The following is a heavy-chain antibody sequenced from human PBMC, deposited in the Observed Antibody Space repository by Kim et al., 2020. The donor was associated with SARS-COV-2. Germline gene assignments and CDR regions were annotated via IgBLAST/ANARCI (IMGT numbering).Heavy chain of an antibody. D-gene: IGHD3-22*01. CDR2: IYYVGST. J-gene: IGHJ4*01. CDR1: GGSISSSSYY. CDR3: ASQRDSSSWYPDYFVY. V-gene: IGHV4-39*01. Sequence: SETLSLTCTVSGGSISSSSYYWGWIRQPPGKGLEWIGSIYYVGSTYSNPSLKSRVTISADTSKNKFSLNLNSVTAADTAVYYCASQRDSSSWYPDYFVY.